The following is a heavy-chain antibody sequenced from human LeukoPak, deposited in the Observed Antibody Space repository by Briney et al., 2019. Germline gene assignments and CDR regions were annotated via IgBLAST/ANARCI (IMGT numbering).Heavy chain of an antibody. CDR3: ARAGYSSGWYVGSFDY. J-gene: IGHJ4*02. Sequence: GASLQISCKGSGYSFTTYWICCVRHMPRENLVWMGVIYPGDSDTKYSPSFQGQVTISADKSISTAYLQWSSLKASDTAMYYCARAGYSSGWYVGSFDYWGQGTLVTVSS. V-gene: IGHV5-51*01. CDR1: GYSFTTYW. CDR2: IYPGDSDT. D-gene: IGHD6-19*01.